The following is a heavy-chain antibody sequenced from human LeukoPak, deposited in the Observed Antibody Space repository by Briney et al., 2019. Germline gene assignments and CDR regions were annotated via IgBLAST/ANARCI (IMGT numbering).Heavy chain of an antibody. CDR1: GYTFTSYD. Sequence: ASVKVSCKASGYTFTSYDINWVRQAPGQGLEWMGRIIPIFGIANYAQKFQGRVTITADKSTSTAYMELSSLRSEDTAVYYCARGGYCSGGSCPRAYWGQGTLVTVSS. V-gene: IGHV1-69*04. J-gene: IGHJ4*02. D-gene: IGHD2-15*01. CDR3: ARGGYCSGGSCPRAY. CDR2: IIPIFGIA.